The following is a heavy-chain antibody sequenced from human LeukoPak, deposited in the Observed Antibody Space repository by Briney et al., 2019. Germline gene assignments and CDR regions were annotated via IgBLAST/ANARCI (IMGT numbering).Heavy chain of an antibody. D-gene: IGHD2-15*01. CDR2: IYSGGST. V-gene: IGHV3-53*01. J-gene: IGHJ3*02. Sequence: RTGGSLRLSCAASGFTVSSNYMSWVRQAPGKGLEWVSVIYSGGSTYYADSVKGRFTISRDNSKNTLYLQMNSLRAEDTAVYYCARDLISGGMRAFDIWGQGTMVTVSP. CDR3: ARDLISGGMRAFDI. CDR1: GFTVSSNY.